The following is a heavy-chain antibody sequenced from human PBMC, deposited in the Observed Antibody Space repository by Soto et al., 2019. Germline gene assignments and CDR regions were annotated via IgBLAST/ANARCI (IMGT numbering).Heavy chain of an antibody. J-gene: IGHJ6*02. CDR1: GGTLSTHP. CDR3: ARDASRVSHYYGLDV. Sequence: QAELMQSGAEVKKPGSSVKVSCTTSGGTLSTHPISWVRQAPGQGLEWMAMIIPFYGSSNHAQKFQGRVTITVDESTNTVYMTLSSLTSEDTAVYYCARDASRVSHYYGLDVWGQGTTVTVSS. V-gene: IGHV1-69*18. CDR2: IIPFYGSS.